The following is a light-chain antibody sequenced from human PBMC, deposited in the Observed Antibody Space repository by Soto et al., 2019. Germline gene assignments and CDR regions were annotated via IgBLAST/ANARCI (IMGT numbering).Light chain of an antibody. J-gene: IGKJ3*01. CDR1: QGIRNY. CDR2: AAS. CDR3: QKYSSVPV. Sequence: DIQMTQSPTSLSASVGDRVTITCRASQGIRNYVAWYQQIPGKAPKLLIYAASTLQSGVPSRFSGSGSGTDFTLTINGPQPEDVATYSCQKYSSVPVFGPGTKLEIK. V-gene: IGKV1-27*01.